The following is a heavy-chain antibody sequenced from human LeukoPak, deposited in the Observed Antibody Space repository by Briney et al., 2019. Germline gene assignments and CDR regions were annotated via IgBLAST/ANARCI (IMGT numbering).Heavy chain of an antibody. V-gene: IGHV3-74*01. J-gene: IGHJ4*02. CDR1: GFTLRSYW. CDR2: IDNDGSSA. Sequence: GGSLRLSCTASGFTLRSYWMHWVRQAPGKGLVWVSRIDNDGSSATYADSVKRRFTVSRDNAKNTLYLQMNSLRAEDTALYYCARDDKLKFDYWGQGTLVTLSS. CDR3: ARDDKLKFDY.